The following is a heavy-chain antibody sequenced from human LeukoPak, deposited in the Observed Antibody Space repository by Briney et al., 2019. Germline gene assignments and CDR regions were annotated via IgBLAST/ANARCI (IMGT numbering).Heavy chain of an antibody. CDR2: ISTTGGTI. D-gene: IGHD2-2*01. CDR3: ARGCSSTSCYARPVGMDV. V-gene: IGHV3-48*02. J-gene: IGHJ6*02. CDR1: GFAFTNYS. Sequence: GGSLRLSCAVSGFAFTNYSMTWVRQAPGKGLEWVSYISTTGGTIYYAGSVKGRFTFSRDSAKNSVYLQMNSLRDEDTAVYYCARGCSSTSCYARPVGMDVWGQGTTVTVSS.